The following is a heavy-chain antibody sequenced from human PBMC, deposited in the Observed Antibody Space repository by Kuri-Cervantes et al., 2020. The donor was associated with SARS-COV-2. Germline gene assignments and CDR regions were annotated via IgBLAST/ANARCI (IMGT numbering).Heavy chain of an antibody. CDR1: GYTFTSYG. D-gene: IGHD6-13*01. J-gene: IGHJ4*02. Sequence: ASVKVSCKASGYTFTSYGISWVRQAPGQGLEWMGWISAYNGNTNYAQKLQCRVTMTTDTSTSTAYMELRSLRSDDTAVYYCARDRIAAAGFSCQEYWGQGTLVTVSS. V-gene: IGHV1-18*01. CDR2: ISAYNGNT. CDR3: ARDRIAAAGFSCQEY.